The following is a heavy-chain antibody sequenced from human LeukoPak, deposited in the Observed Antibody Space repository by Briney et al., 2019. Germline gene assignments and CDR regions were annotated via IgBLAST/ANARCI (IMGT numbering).Heavy chain of an antibody. CDR3: ARERVVPAAMPFDY. J-gene: IGHJ4*02. CDR1: NGTFRDYY. Sequence: SETLSLTCAAYNGTFRDYYWSWIRQPPGKGLEWIGEINHSGITHYNPSLESRVTISVDTSKNQVSLKVRSVTAADTALYYCARERVVPAAMPFDYWGQGTLVTVSS. V-gene: IGHV4-34*01. D-gene: IGHD2-2*01. CDR2: INHSGIT.